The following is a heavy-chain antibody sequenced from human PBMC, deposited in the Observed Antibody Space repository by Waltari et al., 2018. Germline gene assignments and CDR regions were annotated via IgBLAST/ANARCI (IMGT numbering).Heavy chain of an antibody. V-gene: IGHV4-39*07. CDR2: IYYSGST. J-gene: IGHJ4*02. CDR1: GGSISSSSYY. CDR3: ARDAVDSGSSHFDY. Sequence: QLQLQESGPGLVKPSETLSLTCTVSGGSISSSSYYWGWIRQPPGKGLEWIGSIYYSGSTYDNPSLKSRVTISVDTSKNQFSLKLSSVTAADTAVYYCARDAVDSGSSHFDYWGQGTLVTVSS. D-gene: IGHD1-26*01.